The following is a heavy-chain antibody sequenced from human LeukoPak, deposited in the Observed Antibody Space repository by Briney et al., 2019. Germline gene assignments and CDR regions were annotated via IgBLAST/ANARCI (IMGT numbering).Heavy chain of an antibody. Sequence: GASVKASCKASGYTFTTYDINWVRQATGQGLEWMGWMNPKSGYTGYAQKFQGRVTMTRDTSISTAYMEVSSLRSEDTAVYYCARVAGSIDYWGQGTLVTVSS. J-gene: IGHJ4*02. D-gene: IGHD1-26*01. CDR3: ARVAGSIDY. CDR1: GYTFTTYD. V-gene: IGHV1-8*01. CDR2: MNPKSGYT.